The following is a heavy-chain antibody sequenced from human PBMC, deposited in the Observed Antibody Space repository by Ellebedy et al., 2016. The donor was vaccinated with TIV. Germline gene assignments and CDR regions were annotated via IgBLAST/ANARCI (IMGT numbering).Heavy chain of an antibody. V-gene: IGHV4-4*02. J-gene: IGHJ5*02. CDR3: ARWFGELLYVRWFDT. CDR1: GGSISSSTW. CDR2: IYHSGNT. Sequence: SETLSLTCAVSGGSISSSTWWSWVRQSPGKGLEWIGEIYHSGNTNYNPSLESRVTISVDTSKGQFSLKLNSVTAADTAVYYCARWFGELLYVRWFDTWGQGTLVTVSS. D-gene: IGHD3-10*01.